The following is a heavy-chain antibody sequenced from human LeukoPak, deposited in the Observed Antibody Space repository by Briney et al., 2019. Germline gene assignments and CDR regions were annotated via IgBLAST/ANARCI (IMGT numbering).Heavy chain of an antibody. V-gene: IGHV3-30*02. CDR3: AKAIAYGSGSFVY. Sequence: GGSLRLSCAASGFTFSNYGMHWVRQAPGKGLEWVAFIRYDESNKYYADSVKGRFTISRDKSKNTLYLQMNSLRAEDTAVYYCAKAIAYGSGSFVYWGQGALVTVSS. CDR1: GFTFSNYG. CDR2: IRYDESNK. D-gene: IGHD3-10*01. J-gene: IGHJ4*02.